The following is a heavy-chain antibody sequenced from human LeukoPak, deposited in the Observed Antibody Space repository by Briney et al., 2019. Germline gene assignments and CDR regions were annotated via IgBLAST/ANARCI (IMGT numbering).Heavy chain of an antibody. V-gene: IGHV3-53*01. CDR1: GFTVRSNY. CDR2: IYGGGSV. Sequence: GGSLRLSCAASGFTVRSNYMSWVRQAPGKGLEWVSIIYGGGSVFYADSVKGRFTISRDNAKNSLYLQMNSLRAEDTALYYCARANYYDFWSGYYYFDYWGQGTLVTVSS. D-gene: IGHD3-3*01. J-gene: IGHJ4*02. CDR3: ARANYYDFWSGYYYFDY.